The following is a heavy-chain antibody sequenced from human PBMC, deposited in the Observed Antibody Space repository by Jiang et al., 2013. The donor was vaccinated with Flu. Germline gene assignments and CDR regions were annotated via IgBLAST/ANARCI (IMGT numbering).Heavy chain of an antibody. Sequence: KPTQTLTLTCTFSGFSLSTRGECLSWIRQPPGKALEWLARIDWDDRKFYSTSLKARLTISKDTSKNQVVLTMTNVDPADTGTYYCARSRYSGSFPVDYWGRGNRGHRLL. D-gene: IGHD1-26*01. CDR1: GFSLSTRGEC. V-gene: IGHV2-70*16. J-gene: IGHJ4*02. CDR3: ARSRYSGSFPVDY. CDR2: IDWDDRK.